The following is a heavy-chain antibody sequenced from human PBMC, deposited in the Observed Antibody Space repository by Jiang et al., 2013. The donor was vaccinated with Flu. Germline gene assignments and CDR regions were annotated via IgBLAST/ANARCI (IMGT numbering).Heavy chain of an antibody. D-gene: IGHD1-26*01. CDR2: INPNSGAT. CDR1: GYTFTDHY. CDR3: ARSRRPRQSSGGLGTYFLPLGPDAFDF. J-gene: IGHJ3*01. Sequence: GAEVKKPGASVKVSCKASGYTFTDHYIHWVRRAPGQGLGWMGWINPNSGATNYPQKFKGSLTMTSDTSINTVHMELSGLKSGDTAIYFCARSRRPRQSSGGLGTYFLPLGPDAFDFWGQGTMVTVSS. V-gene: IGHV1-2*02.